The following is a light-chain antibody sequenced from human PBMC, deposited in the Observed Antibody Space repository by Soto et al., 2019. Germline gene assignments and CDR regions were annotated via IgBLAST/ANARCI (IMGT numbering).Light chain of an antibody. CDR3: LQDYNYPRT. Sequence: AIQLTQSPSSLSASVGDRFTISCQASRGISSYLAWYQQKPGKPPKLLVYSASTLQSGVPSRFSGSGSGPDFTLTISSLQPEDFATYYCLQDYNYPRTFGQGTKVDI. V-gene: IGKV1-6*01. CDR2: SAS. J-gene: IGKJ1*01. CDR1: RGISSY.